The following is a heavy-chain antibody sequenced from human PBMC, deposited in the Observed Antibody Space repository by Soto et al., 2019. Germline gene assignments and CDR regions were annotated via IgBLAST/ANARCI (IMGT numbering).Heavy chain of an antibody. J-gene: IGHJ3*02. CDR2: LTPSGGET. D-gene: IGHD4-17*01. CDR1: GFTFSTYA. Sequence: VGSLRLSCVASGFTFSTYAMSWVRQAPGKGLEWVSALTPSGGETYYADSVKGRFTISRDNSMNALYLQMNSLRIEDTAVYYCAHPRGYGVFDAYDIWGQGTMVTVSS. V-gene: IGHV3-23*01. CDR3: AHPRGYGVFDAYDI.